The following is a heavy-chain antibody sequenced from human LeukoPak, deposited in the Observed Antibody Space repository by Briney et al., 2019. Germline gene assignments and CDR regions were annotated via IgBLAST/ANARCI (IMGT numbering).Heavy chain of an antibody. CDR1: GYKFVSYW. Sequence: GESLKISCQISGYKFVSYWIGWVRQMPGKGLEWMGIIYPGDSDTRYSPSFQGQVTISADKSISTAYLQWSSLKASDTAMYYCARLSGYSLCGGSCYSPIDNWFDPWGQGTLVTVSS. CDR2: IYPGDSDT. J-gene: IGHJ5*02. D-gene: IGHD2-15*01. CDR3: ARLSGYSLCGGSCYSPIDNWFDP. V-gene: IGHV5-51*01.